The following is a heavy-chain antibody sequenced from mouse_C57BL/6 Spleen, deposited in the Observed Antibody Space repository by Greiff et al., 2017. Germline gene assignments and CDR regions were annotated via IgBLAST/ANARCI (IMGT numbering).Heavy chain of an antibody. Sequence: QVQLQQSGAELMKPGASVKLSCKATGYTFTGYWIEWVKQRPGHGLEWIGEILPGSGSTNYNEKLKGKATFTADTSSNTAYMQISSLTTEDSALYYCARGTTVVARDWYFDVWGTGTTVTVSS. CDR2: ILPGSGST. CDR3: ARGTTVVARDWYFDV. V-gene: IGHV1-9*01. D-gene: IGHD1-1*01. CDR1: GYTFTGYW. J-gene: IGHJ1*03.